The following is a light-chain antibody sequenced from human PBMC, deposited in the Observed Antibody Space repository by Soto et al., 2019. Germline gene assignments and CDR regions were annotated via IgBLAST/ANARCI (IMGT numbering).Light chain of an antibody. Sequence: ERMMTQSPDTLSVSPVESATLSCTASQNVGDNLAWYQQKPGQAPRLLIYDASIRATGIPARFSGSGSGTEFTLTISSLQSEDFAVYFCQKYNNWPETFGQGTKVDIK. CDR3: QKYNNWPET. J-gene: IGKJ1*01. CDR2: DAS. CDR1: QNVGDN. V-gene: IGKV3-15*01.